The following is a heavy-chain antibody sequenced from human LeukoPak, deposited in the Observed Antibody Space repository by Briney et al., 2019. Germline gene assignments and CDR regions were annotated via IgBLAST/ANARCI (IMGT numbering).Heavy chain of an antibody. CDR2: THHSGIT. J-gene: IGHJ3*02. D-gene: IGHD3-22*01. Sequence: SETLSLTCTVSGYSISSGFYWGWIRQPPGKGLEWIGTTHHSGITYYNPSLKSRVTISVDTSKNQFSLKLDSVTAADTAVYYCAKSNGYGLIDIWGQGTMVTVSS. CDR1: GYSISSGFY. CDR3: AKSNGYGLIDI. V-gene: IGHV4-38-2*02.